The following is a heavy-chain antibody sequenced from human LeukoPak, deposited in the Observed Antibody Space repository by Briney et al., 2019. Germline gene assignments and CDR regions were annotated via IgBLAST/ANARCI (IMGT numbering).Heavy chain of an antibody. J-gene: IGHJ4*02. D-gene: IGHD1-26*01. V-gene: IGHV5-51*01. CDR1: GYSFTSHW. Sequence: GESLKTPFKGSGYSFTSHWIGWVRPMPGKGLEWMGIIYPGDSNTTYSPSFQDQVTISADKSISTAYRQWSSLKASATAMYYCARASRELLTGFDNWGQGTLCTVSS. CDR2: IYPGDSNT. CDR3: ARASRELLTGFDN.